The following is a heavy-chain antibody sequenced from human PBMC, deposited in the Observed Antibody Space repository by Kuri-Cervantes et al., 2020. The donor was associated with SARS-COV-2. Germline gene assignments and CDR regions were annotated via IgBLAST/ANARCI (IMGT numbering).Heavy chain of an antibody. J-gene: IGHJ5*02. V-gene: IGHV5-51*01. Sequence: WIRQPPGKGLEWIGYIYPGDSDTRYSPSFQGQVTISADKSISTAYLQWSSLKASDTAMYYCARHAGCSSTSCHNWFDPWGQGTLVTVSS. CDR2: IYPGDSDT. D-gene: IGHD2-2*01. CDR3: ARHAGCSSTSCHNWFDP.